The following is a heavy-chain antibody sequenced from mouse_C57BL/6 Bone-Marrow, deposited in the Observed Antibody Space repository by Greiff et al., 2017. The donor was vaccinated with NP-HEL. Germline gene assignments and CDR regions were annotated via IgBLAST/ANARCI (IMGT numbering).Heavy chain of an antibody. D-gene: IGHD2-1*01. J-gene: IGHJ2*01. V-gene: IGHV1-5*01. Sequence: VQLQQSGTVLARPGASVKMSCKTSGYTFTSYWMHWVKQRPGQGLEWIGAIYPGNSDTSYNQKFKGKAKLTAVTSASTAYMELSSLTNEDSAVYYCTRSRGNYGDYFDYWGQGTTLTVSS. CDR2: IYPGNSDT. CDR1: GYTFTSYW. CDR3: TRSRGNYGDYFDY.